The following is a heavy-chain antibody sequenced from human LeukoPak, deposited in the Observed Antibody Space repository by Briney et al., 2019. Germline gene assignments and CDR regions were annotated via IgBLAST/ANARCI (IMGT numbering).Heavy chain of an antibody. D-gene: IGHD3-3*01. CDR1: GGSISTFTYY. CDR2: IYYSGNT. CDR3: ATKESRFLEWLPIPRSYFDH. J-gene: IGHJ4*02. Sequence: SETLSLTCTVSGGSISTFTYYWGWIRQPPGKGLEWIGSIYYSGNTYYSPSLKSRLTISLDTSKNQFSLKLSSVTAADTAVYYCATKESRFLEWLPIPRSYFDHWGQGTLVTVSS. V-gene: IGHV4-39*07.